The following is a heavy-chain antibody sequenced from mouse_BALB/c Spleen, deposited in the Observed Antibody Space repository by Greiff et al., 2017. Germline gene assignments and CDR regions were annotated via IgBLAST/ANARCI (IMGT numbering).Heavy chain of an antibody. V-gene: IGHV5-6-3*01. CDR1: GFTFSSYG. D-gene: IGHD1-2*01. CDR3: ARALLRRLDY. Sequence: EVMLVESGGGLVQPGGSLKLSCAASGFTFSSYGMSWVRQTPDKRLELVATINSNGGSTYYPDSVKGRFTISRDNAKNTLYLQMSSLKSEDTAMYYCARALLRRLDYWGQGTTLTVSS. J-gene: IGHJ2*01. CDR2: INSNGGST.